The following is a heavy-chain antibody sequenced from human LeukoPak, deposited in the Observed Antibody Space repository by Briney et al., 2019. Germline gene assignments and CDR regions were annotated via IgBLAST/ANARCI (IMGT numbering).Heavy chain of an antibody. CDR2: VYTTGNT. D-gene: IGHD3-22*01. Sequence: SETLSLPCAVYGGSFSGYYWSWIRQPAGKGLEWIGRVYTTGNTNYNPSLWSRVTISVDTSKNQFSLRLSSVTAADTAVYYYARDRSYYSDTGADSWGQGILVIVSS. CDR1: GGSFSGYY. CDR3: ARDRSYYSDTGADS. V-gene: IGHV4-4*07. J-gene: IGHJ5*01.